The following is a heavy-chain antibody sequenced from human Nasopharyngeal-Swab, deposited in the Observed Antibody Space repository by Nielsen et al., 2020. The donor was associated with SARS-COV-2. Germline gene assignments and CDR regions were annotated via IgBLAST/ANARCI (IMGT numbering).Heavy chain of an antibody. V-gene: IGHV1-18*01. CDR3: ARAMTMVVTIPAY. D-gene: IGHD4/OR15-4a*01. J-gene: IGHJ4*02. Sequence: WVRQAPGQRLEWMGWISAYNGNTNYAQKLQGRVTMTTDTSTSTAYMELRSLRSDDTAVYYCARAMTMVVTIPAYWGQGTLVTVSS. CDR2: ISAYNGNT.